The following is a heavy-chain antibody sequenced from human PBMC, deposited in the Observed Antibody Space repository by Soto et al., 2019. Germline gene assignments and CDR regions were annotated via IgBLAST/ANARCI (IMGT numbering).Heavy chain of an antibody. CDR2: IIAIFGTA. CDR3: ARDRYERGYYYYYGMDV. V-gene: IGHV1-69*13. D-gene: IGHD1-20*01. Sequence: SVKVSCKASGGTFSSYAISWVRQAPGQGVEWMGGIIAIFGTANYAQKFQGRVTITADASTSTAYMELSSLRSEDTAVYYCARDRYERGYYYYYGMDVWGQGTTVTVSS. CDR1: GGTFSSYA. J-gene: IGHJ6*02.